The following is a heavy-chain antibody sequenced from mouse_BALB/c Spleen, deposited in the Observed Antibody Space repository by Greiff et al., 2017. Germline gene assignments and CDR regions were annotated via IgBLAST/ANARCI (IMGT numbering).Heavy chain of an antibody. CDR3: AREGVSFAY. CDR1: GFTFSSYA. CDR2: ISSGGST. Sequence: DVKLVESGGGLVKPGGSLKLSCAASGFTFSSYAMSWVRQTPEKRLEWVASISSGGSTYYPDSVKGRFTISRDNARNILYLQMSSLRSEDTAMYYCAREGVSFAYWGQGTLVTVSA. V-gene: IGHV5-6-5*01. J-gene: IGHJ3*01.